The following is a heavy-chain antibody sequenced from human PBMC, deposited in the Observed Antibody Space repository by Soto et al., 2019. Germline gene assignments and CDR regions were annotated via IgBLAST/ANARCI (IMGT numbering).Heavy chain of an antibody. CDR1: GYTFTGYY. J-gene: IGHJ3*02. CDR2: INPNSGGT. CDR3: ARELRFLEWPQGDALDI. V-gene: IGHV1-2*04. D-gene: IGHD3-3*01. Sequence: ASVKVSCKASGYTFTGYYMHWVRQAPGQGLEWMGWINPNSGGTNYAQKFQGWVTMTRDTSISTAYMELSRLRSDDTAVYYCARELRFLEWPQGDALDIWGQGTMVTVS.